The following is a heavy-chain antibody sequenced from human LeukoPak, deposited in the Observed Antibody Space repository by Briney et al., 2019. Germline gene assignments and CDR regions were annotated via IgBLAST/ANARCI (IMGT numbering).Heavy chain of an antibody. Sequence: ASVKVSCKASGYTLTDYYMHWVRQAPGQGLEWMGIINPSGGSTSYAQKFQGRVTMTRDMSTSTVYMELSSLRSEDTAVYYCAKGVGVYYYYYYMDVWGKGTTVAVSS. D-gene: IGHD3-3*01. CDR1: GYTLTDYY. J-gene: IGHJ6*03. CDR3: AKGVGVYYYYYYMDV. CDR2: INPSGGST. V-gene: IGHV1-46*01.